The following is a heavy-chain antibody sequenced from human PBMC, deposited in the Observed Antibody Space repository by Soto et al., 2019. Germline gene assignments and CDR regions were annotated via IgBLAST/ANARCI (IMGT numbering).Heavy chain of an antibody. D-gene: IGHD3-10*01. Sequence: QVHLVQSGAEVKKPGASVKVSCKGSGYAFTTYGITWVRQAPGQGLEWMGWISAHNGNTNYAQKLQGRVTVTRDTSTSTAYMELRSLRSDDTAVYYCARGRYGAYWGQGALVTVSS. CDR2: ISAHNGNT. CDR3: ARGRYGAY. J-gene: IGHJ4*02. V-gene: IGHV1-18*01. CDR1: GYAFTTYG.